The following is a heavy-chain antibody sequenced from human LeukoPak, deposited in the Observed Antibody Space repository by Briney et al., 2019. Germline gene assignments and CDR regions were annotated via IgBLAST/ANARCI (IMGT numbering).Heavy chain of an antibody. D-gene: IGHD3-10*01. Sequence: PGGSLRLSCTASGFTFSSYAMHWVRQAPGKGLEWVSYISSSSSTIYYADSVKGRFTISRDNAKNSLYLQMNSLRAEDTAVYYCARLARITMVRGVIFDYWGQGTLVTVSS. CDR3: ARLARITMVRGVIFDY. CDR2: ISSSSSTI. J-gene: IGHJ4*02. CDR1: GFTFSSYA. V-gene: IGHV3-48*04.